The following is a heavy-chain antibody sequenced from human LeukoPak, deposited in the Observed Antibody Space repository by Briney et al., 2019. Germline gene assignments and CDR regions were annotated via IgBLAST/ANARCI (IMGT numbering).Heavy chain of an antibody. V-gene: IGHV3-23*01. CDR3: AKPGMPTVLYYYIDV. CDR2: ITGSGGNT. D-gene: IGHD1-1*01. CDR1: GFTFSNYG. Sequence: QPGGSLRLSCAASGFTFSNYGMNWVRQAPGKGLEWVSGITGSGGNTYYADSVKGRFTISRDNSKNTLYLQMNSLRAEDTAVYFCAKPGMPTVLYYYIDVWGKGTTVTISS. J-gene: IGHJ6*03.